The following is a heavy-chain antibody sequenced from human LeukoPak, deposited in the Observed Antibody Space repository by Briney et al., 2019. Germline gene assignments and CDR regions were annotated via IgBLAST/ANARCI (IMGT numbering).Heavy chain of an antibody. CDR3: ARDRAICSGGTCYPGNFEY. J-gene: IGHJ4*02. D-gene: IGHD2-15*01. CDR2: IYHSGST. Sequence: SETLSLTCTVSGYSISSGYYWGWIRQPPGKGLEWIGSIYHSGSTYYNPSLKSRVTISVDTSKNQFSLKLSSVTAADTAVYYCARDRAICSGGTCYPGNFEYWGQGTLVTVSS. V-gene: IGHV4-38-2*02. CDR1: GYSISSGYY.